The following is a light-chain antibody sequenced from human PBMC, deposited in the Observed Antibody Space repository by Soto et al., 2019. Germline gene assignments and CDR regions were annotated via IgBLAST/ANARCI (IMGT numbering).Light chain of an antibody. Sequence: DILMTQSPSSLSASVGDRVTITCRASQTFSSYLNWYQQKPGKAPKLLIYAASSLLGGVPSSVSGSGSGTDFTLTISSLHPEDFATYSLHYPLLTFDGGTKVEIK. CDR3: HYPLLT. CDR2: AAS. J-gene: IGKJ4*01. V-gene: IGKV1-39*01. CDR1: QTFSSY.